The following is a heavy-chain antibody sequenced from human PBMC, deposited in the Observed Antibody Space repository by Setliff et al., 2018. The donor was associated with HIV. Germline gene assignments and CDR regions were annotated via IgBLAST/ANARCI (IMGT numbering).Heavy chain of an antibody. CDR3: AREIGDYYDSSGYYPPTDYYYGMDV. CDR1: GYTFTSYD. J-gene: IGHJ6*02. D-gene: IGHD3-22*01. Sequence: GASVKVSCKASGYTFTSYDFSWVRQAPGQGLEWMGWISAYNGNTNYAQKLQGRVTMTTDTSTSTAYMELRSLRSDDTAVYYCAREIGDYYDSSGYYPPTDYYYGMDVWGQGTTVTVSS. CDR2: ISAYNGNT. V-gene: IGHV1-18*01.